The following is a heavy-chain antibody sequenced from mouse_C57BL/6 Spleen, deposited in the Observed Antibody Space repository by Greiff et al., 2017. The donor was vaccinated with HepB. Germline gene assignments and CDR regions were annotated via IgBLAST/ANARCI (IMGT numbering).Heavy chain of an antibody. CDR2: IYPRSGNT. J-gene: IGHJ4*01. CDR3: AREGSVPYAMDY. Sequence: QVQLKESGAELARPGASVKLSCKASGYTFTSYGISWVKQRTGQGLEWIGEIYPRSGNTYYNEKFKGKATLTADKSSSTAYMELRSLTSEDSAVYFCAREGSVPYAMDYWGQGTSVTVSS. D-gene: IGHD3-2*02. CDR1: GYTFTSYG. V-gene: IGHV1-81*01.